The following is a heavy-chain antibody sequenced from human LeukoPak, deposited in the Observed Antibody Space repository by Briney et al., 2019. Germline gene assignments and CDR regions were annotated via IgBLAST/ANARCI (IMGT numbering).Heavy chain of an antibody. J-gene: IGHJ4*02. D-gene: IGHD6-13*01. CDR3: ARGTIAAAGTDY. CDR2: ISSSSSYI. V-gene: IGHV3-21*01. CDR1: GFTFSSYS. Sequence: GGSLRLSCAASGFTFSSYSMNWVRQAPGKGLEWVSSISSSSSYIYYADSVKGRFTISRDNAKNSLYLQMNSLRAEDTAVYYCARGTIAAAGTDYWGQGTLVTVSS.